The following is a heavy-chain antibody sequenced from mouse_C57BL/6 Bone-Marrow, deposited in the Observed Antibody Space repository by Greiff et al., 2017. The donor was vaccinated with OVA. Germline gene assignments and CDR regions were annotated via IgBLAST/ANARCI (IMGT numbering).Heavy chain of an antibody. D-gene: IGHD1-1*01. V-gene: IGHV1-5*01. CDR2: IYPGNSDT. J-gene: IGHJ2*01. Sequence: VQLQQSGPVLARPGASVKMSCKTSGYTFTSYWMHWVKQRPGQGLEWIGAIYPGNSDTSYNQKFKGKAKLTAVTSASTAYMELSSLTNEDSADYYCTRNYYGSSYGYWGQGTTLTVSS. CDR1: GYTFTSYW. CDR3: TRNYYGSSYGY.